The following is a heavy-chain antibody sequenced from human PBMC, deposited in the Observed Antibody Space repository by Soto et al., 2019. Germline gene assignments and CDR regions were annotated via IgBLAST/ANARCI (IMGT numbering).Heavy chain of an antibody. CDR1: GYTFTGYG. J-gene: IGHJ6*02. CDR3: ARAVYYYDSTGTPPSYYYGMDV. D-gene: IGHD3-22*01. Sequence: ASVKVSCKASGYTFTGYGISWRRQAPGHGLEWMGWISAYNGNTNYAQKLQGRVTMTTDTSTSTAYMELRSLRSDDTAVYYCARAVYYYDSTGTPPSYYYGMDVWGQGTTVTVSS. V-gene: IGHV1-18*01. CDR2: ISAYNGNT.